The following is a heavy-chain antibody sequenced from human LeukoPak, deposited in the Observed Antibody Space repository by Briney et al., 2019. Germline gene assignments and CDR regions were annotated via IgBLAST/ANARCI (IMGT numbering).Heavy chain of an antibody. Sequence: SVKVSCKASGGTFSSYAISWVRQAPGQGPEWMGGIIPIFGTANYAQKFQGRVTITADESTSTAYMELSSLRSEDTAVYYCARGYSSSWTDAFDIWGQGTMVTVSS. D-gene: IGHD6-13*01. CDR3: ARGYSSSWTDAFDI. J-gene: IGHJ3*02. CDR2: IIPIFGTA. CDR1: GGTFSSYA. V-gene: IGHV1-69*01.